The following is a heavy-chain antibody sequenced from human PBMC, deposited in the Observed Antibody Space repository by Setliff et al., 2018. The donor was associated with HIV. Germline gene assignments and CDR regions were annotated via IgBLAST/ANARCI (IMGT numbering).Heavy chain of an antibody. V-gene: IGHV5-51*01. CDR3: ARHPVAGTPYYFDS. Sequence: ESLKISCKGSGYSFTSYWIGWVRQMPGKGLEWMGIIYPGDSDTRYSPSFQGHVSISVDKSITTAYLQWSSLQASDTAIYYCARHPVAGTPYYFDSWGQGTLVTVSS. CDR2: IYPGDSDT. J-gene: IGHJ4*02. CDR1: GYSFTSYW. D-gene: IGHD6-19*01.